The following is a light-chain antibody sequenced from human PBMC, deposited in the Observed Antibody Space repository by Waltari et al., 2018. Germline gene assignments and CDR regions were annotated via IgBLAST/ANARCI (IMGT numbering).Light chain of an antibody. V-gene: IGLV2-23*01. CDR2: EAT. J-gene: IGLJ2*01. Sequence: QSALTQPASVSASPGQSIPLSCTGLSTALGRSTLVSWYQHHPDKAPKLIIYEATERPSGISHRFFGSKSGNTASLTISTLQAEDEADYYCFSYADGRSLVFGGGTKLTVL. CDR1: STALGRSTL. CDR3: FSYADGRSLV.